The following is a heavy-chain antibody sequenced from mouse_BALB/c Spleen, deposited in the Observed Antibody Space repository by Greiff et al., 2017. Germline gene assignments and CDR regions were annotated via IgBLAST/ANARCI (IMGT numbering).Heavy chain of an antibody. CDR3: ARDYRYDDWYFDV. Sequence: EVKLVESGGGLVKPGGSLKLSCAASGFTFSSYAMSWVRQTPEKRLEWVASISSGGSTYYPDSVKGRFTISRDNARNILYLQMSSLRSEDTAMYYCARDYRYDDWYFDVWGAGTTVTVSS. J-gene: IGHJ1*01. CDR1: GFTFSSYA. V-gene: IGHV5-6-5*01. D-gene: IGHD2-14*01. CDR2: ISSGGST.